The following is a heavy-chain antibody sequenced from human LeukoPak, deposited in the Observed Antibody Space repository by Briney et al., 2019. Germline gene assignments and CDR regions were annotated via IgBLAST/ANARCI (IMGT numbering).Heavy chain of an antibody. J-gene: IGHJ4*02. Sequence: SVTVSFTASGGTFSSYAISWVRQAPGQGLEWMGGIIPIFGTANYAQKFQGRVTITAVESMSTAYMELSSLRSEDTAVYYCARGWLAETTVVTPYNYWGQGTLVTVSS. D-gene: IGHD4-23*01. CDR2: IIPIFGTA. V-gene: IGHV1-69*13. CDR1: GGTFSSYA. CDR3: ARGWLAETTVVTPYNY.